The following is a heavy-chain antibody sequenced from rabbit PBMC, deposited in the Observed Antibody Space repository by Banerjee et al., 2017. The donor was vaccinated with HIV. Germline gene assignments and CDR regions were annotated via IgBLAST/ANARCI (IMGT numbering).Heavy chain of an antibody. J-gene: IGHJ4*01. D-gene: IGHD4-2*01. CDR1: GVDFSSNT. V-gene: IGHV1S47*01. Sequence: EESGGDLVKPEGSLTLTCKASGVDFSSNTMCWVRQAPGKRPEWIACIYNGGGITYYASWAKGRFTISKASWTTVTLQMTSLTAADTATYFCARVLLVPPYYFNLWGPGTLVTVS. CDR3: ARVLLVPPYYFNL. CDR2: IYNGGGIT.